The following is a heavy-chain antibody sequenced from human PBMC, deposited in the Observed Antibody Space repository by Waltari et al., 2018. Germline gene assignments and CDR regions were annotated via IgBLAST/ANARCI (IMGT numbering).Heavy chain of an antibody. CDR3: VRSDYGDYVGGYY. J-gene: IGHJ4*02. CDR2: ISSSSSFI. V-gene: IGHV3-21*01. CDR1: GFTFSDYT. D-gene: IGHD4-17*01. Sequence: EVQLVESGGGLVKPGGSLRLSCAASGFTFSDYTMSWVRQTPGEGLEWVASISSSSSFIYYADSLKGRFTISRDNAKNSLCLQMNSLRAEDTSVYYCVRSDYGDYVGGYYWGQGTVVTVSS.